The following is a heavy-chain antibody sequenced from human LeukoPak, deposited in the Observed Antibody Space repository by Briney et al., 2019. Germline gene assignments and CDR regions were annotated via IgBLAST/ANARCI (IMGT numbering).Heavy chain of an antibody. CDR2: ISAYNGNT. CDR3: ASVGYSSSWYRSGLDV. D-gene: IGHD6-13*01. J-gene: IGHJ6*04. CDR1: GYTFTSYG. V-gene: IGHV1-18*01. Sequence: ASVKVSCKASGYTFTSYGISWVRQAPGQGLEWMGWISAYNGNTDYAQKLQGRVTMTTDTSTSTAYMELRSLRSDDTAVYYCASVGYSSSWYRSGLDVWGKGTTVTVSS.